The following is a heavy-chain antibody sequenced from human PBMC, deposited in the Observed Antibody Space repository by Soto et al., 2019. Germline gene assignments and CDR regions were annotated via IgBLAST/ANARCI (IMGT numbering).Heavy chain of an antibody. D-gene: IGHD3-22*01. Sequence: SETLSLTCTVSGGSISSYYWSWIRQPPGKGLEWIGCIYYSGSTNYNPSLKSRVTISVDTSKNQFSLKLSSVTAADTAVYYCARALIFYYDSSGYYSSGADYYYGMDVWGQGTTVTVSS. V-gene: IGHV4-59*01. CDR3: ARALIFYYDSSGYYSSGADYYYGMDV. J-gene: IGHJ6*02. CDR2: IYYSGST. CDR1: GGSISSYY.